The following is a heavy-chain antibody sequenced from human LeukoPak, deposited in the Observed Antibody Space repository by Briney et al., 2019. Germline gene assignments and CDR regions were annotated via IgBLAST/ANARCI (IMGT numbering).Heavy chain of an antibody. CDR2: IKEDGTET. V-gene: IGHV3-7*03. CDR3: AKEGRSLQTY. J-gene: IGHJ4*02. D-gene: IGHD5-24*01. Sequence: GGSLRLSCAASGFMFSSNWMSWVRLAPGKGLEWVANIKEDGTETYYVDSVKGRFTISRDNAKNSLYLRMNSLRVEDTAVYYCAKEGRSLQTYWGQGTLVTVSS. CDR1: GFMFSSNW.